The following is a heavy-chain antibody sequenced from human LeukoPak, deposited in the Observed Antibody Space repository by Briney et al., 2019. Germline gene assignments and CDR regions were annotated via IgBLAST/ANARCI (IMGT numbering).Heavy chain of an antibody. CDR2: IAGPTFRT. CDR3: AKDRIPDILTGPSDGFNP. V-gene: IGHV3-23*01. D-gene: IGHD3-9*01. J-gene: IGHJ5*02. Sequence: PGESLRLSCAASGFTFNNYAMHWVRQAPGKGLEWVSTIAGPTFRTHYADSVMGRFTISRDNSKNTLYLQMNSLRAEDTAVYYCAKDRIPDILTGPSDGFNPWGQGTLVTVSS. CDR1: GFTFNNYA.